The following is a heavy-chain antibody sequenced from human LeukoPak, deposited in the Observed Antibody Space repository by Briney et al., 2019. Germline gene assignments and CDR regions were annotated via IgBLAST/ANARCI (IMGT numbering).Heavy chain of an antibody. CDR1: GGTFSSYA. Sequence: ASVKVSCKASGGTFSSYAISWVRQAPGQGLEWMGGIIPIFGTANYAQKFQGRVTITADESTSTAYMELSSLRSEDTAVYYCAITSLITTLDYWGQGTLVAVSS. V-gene: IGHV1-69*13. CDR2: IIPIFGTA. D-gene: IGHD3-3*01. CDR3: AITSLITTLDY. J-gene: IGHJ4*02.